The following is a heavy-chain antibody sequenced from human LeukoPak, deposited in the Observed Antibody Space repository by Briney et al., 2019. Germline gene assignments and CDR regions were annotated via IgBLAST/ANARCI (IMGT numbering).Heavy chain of an antibody. Sequence: SETLSLTCTVSGGSISNYFWSWIRQTPGKGLECIGYIYYSDSTNYNPSLKSRVTVSVDTSKNQFSLKLSSVTAADTAVYYCARVDTAMVTYYFDYWGQGTLVTVSS. CDR3: ARVDTAMVTYYFDY. J-gene: IGHJ4*02. V-gene: IGHV4-59*01. D-gene: IGHD5-18*01. CDR2: IYYSDST. CDR1: GGSISNYF.